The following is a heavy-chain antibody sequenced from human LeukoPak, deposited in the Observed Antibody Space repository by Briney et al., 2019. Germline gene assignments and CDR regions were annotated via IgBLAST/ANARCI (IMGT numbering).Heavy chain of an antibody. CDR2: IKQDGSEK. V-gene: IGHV3-7*04. CDR1: GFTFSREW. Sequence: PGGSLRLSCAASGFTFSREWMSWVRQAPGKGLEWVANIKQDGSEKYYADSVKGRFTISRDNAQNSLYLHMNSLRVEDTAVYYCARGRAYSIYWGQGTLVTVSS. J-gene: IGHJ4*02. CDR3: ARGRAYSIY. D-gene: IGHD3-16*01.